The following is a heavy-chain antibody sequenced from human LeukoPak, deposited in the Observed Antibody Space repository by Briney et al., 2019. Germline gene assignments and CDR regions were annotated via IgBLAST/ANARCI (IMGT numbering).Heavy chain of an antibody. V-gene: IGHV5-51*01. Sequence: GESLKISCKGSGYHFATYWIGWVRQMPGKGLEWMGIIYPGDSDTTYSPSFQGQVTISADKSIATAYLQWSLKASDTAMYYCARRHSSSWSFDYWGQGTLVTVSS. CDR1: GYHFATYW. CDR3: ARRHSSSWSFDY. J-gene: IGHJ4*02. D-gene: IGHD6-13*01. CDR2: IYPGDSDT.